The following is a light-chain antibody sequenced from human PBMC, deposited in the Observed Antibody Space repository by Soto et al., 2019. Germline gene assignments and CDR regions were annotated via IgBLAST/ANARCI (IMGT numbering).Light chain of an antibody. J-gene: IGLJ3*02. CDR1: SSDVGGSKY. V-gene: IGLV2-14*03. Sequence: QSALTQPPSASGSPGQSVSISCSGGSSDVGGSKYVSWYQQHPGNVPRLIIYDVDNRPLGISNRFSGSQSGNTASLSISGLQAEDEADYYCCAYTARTTLSWVFGGGTQLTVL. CDR2: DVD. CDR3: CAYTARTTLSWV.